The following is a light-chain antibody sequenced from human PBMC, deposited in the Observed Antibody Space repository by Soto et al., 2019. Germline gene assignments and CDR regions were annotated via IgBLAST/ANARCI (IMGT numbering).Light chain of an antibody. Sequence: QSALTQPASVSGSPGQSITIPCTGTSSDIGGFNYVSWNQQHPGKAPKLMIYDVSDRPSGVSNRFSGSKSGNTASLTISGLQAEDEADYDCSSYTSSSTLYVVFGGGTKVTVL. V-gene: IGLV2-14*03. CDR2: DVS. J-gene: IGLJ2*01. CDR3: SSYTSSSTLYVV. CDR1: SSDIGGFNY.